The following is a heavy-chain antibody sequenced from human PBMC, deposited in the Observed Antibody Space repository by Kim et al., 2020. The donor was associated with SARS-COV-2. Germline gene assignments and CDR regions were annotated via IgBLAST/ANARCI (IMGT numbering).Heavy chain of an antibody. V-gene: IGHV3-15*01. Sequence: GGSLRLSCAASGFTFSNAWMSWVRQAPGKGLEWVGRIKSKTDGGTTDYAAPVKGRFTISRDDSKNTLYLQMNSLKTEDTAVYYCTTGIGVATISSDYWGQGTLVTVSS. CDR1: GFTFSNAW. CDR2: IKSKTDGGTT. D-gene: IGHD5-12*01. J-gene: IGHJ4*02. CDR3: TTGIGVATISSDY.